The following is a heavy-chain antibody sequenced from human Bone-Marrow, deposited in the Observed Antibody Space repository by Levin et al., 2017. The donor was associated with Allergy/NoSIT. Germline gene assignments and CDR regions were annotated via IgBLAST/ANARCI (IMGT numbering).Heavy chain of an antibody. CDR2: MNPNSGNT. CDR1: GSTFSSFD. CDR3: ARDVAVEVAASIHYGMDV. V-gene: IGHV1-8*01. D-gene: IGHD2-15*01. Sequence: AGGSLRLSCKASGSTFSSFDVNWVRQATGQGLEWMGWMNPNSGNTGYAQEFQGRVTMTRNTSISTAYMELSGLRSEDTAVYYCARDVAVEVAASIHYGMDVWGQGTTVTVSS. J-gene: IGHJ6*02.